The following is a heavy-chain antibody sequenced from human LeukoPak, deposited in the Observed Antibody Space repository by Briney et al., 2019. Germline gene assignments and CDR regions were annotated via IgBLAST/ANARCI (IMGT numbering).Heavy chain of an antibody. CDR1: GGSISSSSYY. D-gene: IGHD3-10*01. CDR2: IYYSGST. Sequence: SETLSLTCTVSGGSISSSSYYWGWIRQPPGKGLEWIGSIYYSGSTYYNPSLKSRVTISVDTSKNQFSLKLSSVTAADTAVYYCASAPSYYYGSGSFDYWGQGTLVTVSS. V-gene: IGHV4-39*01. J-gene: IGHJ4*02. CDR3: ASAPSYYYGSGSFDY.